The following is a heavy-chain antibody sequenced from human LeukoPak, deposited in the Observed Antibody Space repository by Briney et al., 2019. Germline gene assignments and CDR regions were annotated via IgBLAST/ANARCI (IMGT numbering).Heavy chain of an antibody. V-gene: IGHV3-74*01. Sequence: GGSLRLSCAASGFTFSTYWMHWVRQAPGKGLVWLSRISSDGSSTNYADSVKGRFTISRDNAKNTLYLQKNSLRAEDTAAYYCARDYGEGGYYFDYWGQGTLVTVSS. CDR3: ARDYGEGGYYFDY. CDR2: ISSDGSST. CDR1: GFTFSTYW. J-gene: IGHJ4*02. D-gene: IGHD4-17*01.